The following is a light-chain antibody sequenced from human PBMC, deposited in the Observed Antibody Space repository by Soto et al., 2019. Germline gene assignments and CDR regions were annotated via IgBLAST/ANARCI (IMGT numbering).Light chain of an antibody. CDR3: QQTNNFPLT. V-gene: IGKV1D-12*01. CDR1: QGTGSW. CDR2: VAS. J-gene: IGKJ5*01. Sequence: DIQMTQSPSSVSASVGDRVTITCRASQGTGSWVAWYQQKPGKAPKLLIYVASNLQSGVPSRFSASGFGTDFTLTISSLQPEDFATYYCQQTNNFPLTFGQGTRLEI.